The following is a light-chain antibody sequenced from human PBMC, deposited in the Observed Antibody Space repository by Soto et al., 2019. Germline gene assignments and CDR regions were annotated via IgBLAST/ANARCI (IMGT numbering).Light chain of an antibody. CDR1: QSVLYNSNNKNH. J-gene: IGKJ2*01. V-gene: IGKV4-1*01. Sequence: DFVMTQAPDSLAVSLGERATINCKSSQSVLYNSNNKNHLGWFQQKPGHPPKLLIYGASFRPSGGPDRFSGSGAGTDVTLTISSLQAEDVAVYYCQQYYSIPFTFGQGTKLEI. CDR2: GAS. CDR3: QQYYSIPFT.